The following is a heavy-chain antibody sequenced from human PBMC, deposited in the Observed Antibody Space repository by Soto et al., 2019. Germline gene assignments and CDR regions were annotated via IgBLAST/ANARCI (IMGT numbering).Heavy chain of an antibody. CDR1: GFTFSSYA. CDR2: ISGSGGST. V-gene: IGHV3-23*01. CDR3: AKDLWDSSSWYSYYGMDV. D-gene: IGHD6-13*01. Sequence: EVQLLESGGGLVQPGGSLRLSCAASGFTFSSYAMSWVRQAPGKGLEWVSAISGSGGSTYYADSVKGRFTISRDNSKNTLYLQMNSLRAEDTAVYYCAKDLWDSSSWYSYYGMDVWGQGTTVTVSS. J-gene: IGHJ6*02.